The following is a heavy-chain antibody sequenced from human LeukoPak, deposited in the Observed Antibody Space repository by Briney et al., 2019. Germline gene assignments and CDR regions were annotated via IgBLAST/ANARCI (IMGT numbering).Heavy chain of an antibody. J-gene: IGHJ1*01. CDR2: ISYDGRNT. V-gene: IGHV3-30*18. CDR1: GFTFSNYG. CDR3: AKDSSSGYPFQD. Sequence: PGGSLRLSCAASGFTFSNYGMHWVRQAPGKGLEWVAVISYDGRNTYYADSVKGRFTISRDNSKKTLYLQMNGLRAEDTAVYYCAKDSSSGYPFQDWGQGTLVTVSS. D-gene: IGHD3-22*01.